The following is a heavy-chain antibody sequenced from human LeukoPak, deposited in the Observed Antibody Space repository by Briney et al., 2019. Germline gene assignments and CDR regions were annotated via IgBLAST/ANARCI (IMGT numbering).Heavy chain of an antibody. J-gene: IGHJ4*02. CDR2: IYHSGST. D-gene: IGHD3-16*01. CDR3: ARVPYDYVWGGYDY. Sequence: PSETLSLTCTVSGYSISSGYYWGWIRQPPGKGLEWIGSIYHSGSTYYNPSLKSRVTISVDTSKNQFSLKLSSVTAADTAVYYCARVPYDYVWGGYDYWGQGTLVTVSS. CDR1: GYSISSGYY. V-gene: IGHV4-38-2*02.